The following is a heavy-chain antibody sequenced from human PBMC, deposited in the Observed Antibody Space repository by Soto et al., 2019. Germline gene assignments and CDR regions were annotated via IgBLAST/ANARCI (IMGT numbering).Heavy chain of an antibody. J-gene: IGHJ6*02. CDR1: GGSISTGIYY. D-gene: IGHD2-15*01. CDR2: IFYSGST. V-gene: IGHV4-31*03. Sequence: SETLSLTCTVSGGSISTGIYYWSWIRQHPGKGLEWIGYIFYSGSTYYNPSLKSRVTISVDTSKNQFSLKVSSVTAADTAVYHCARGGYCSGGSCTMDVWGQGTTVTVSS. CDR3: ARGGYCSGGSCTMDV.